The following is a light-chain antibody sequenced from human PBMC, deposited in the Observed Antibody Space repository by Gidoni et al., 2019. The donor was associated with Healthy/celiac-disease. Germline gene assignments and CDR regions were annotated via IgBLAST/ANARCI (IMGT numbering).Light chain of an antibody. CDR1: QSVSSN. CDR3: QQYNNWPYT. Sequence: ELLMTQSPATLSVSPGERATLSCRASQSVSSNLAWYQQKPGQAPRLLIYGASTRATGIPARFSGSGSGTEFTPTISSLQSEDFAVYYCQQYNNWPYTFXQXTKLXIK. CDR2: GAS. J-gene: IGKJ2*01. V-gene: IGKV3-15*01.